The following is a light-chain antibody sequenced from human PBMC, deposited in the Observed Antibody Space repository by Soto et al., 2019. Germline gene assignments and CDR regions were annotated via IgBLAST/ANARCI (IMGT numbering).Light chain of an antibody. V-gene: IGKV3-20*01. CDR2: SAS. Sequence: EIVMTQSPATLSLSPGERATLSCRAGLRINLNLPWYPQKPGQAPRLLIYSASIRATGIPARFSGSGSGTDFTLTISRLEPEDFAVYYCQQYGSSPPRLTFGQGTRLEI. CDR3: QQYGSSPPRLT. J-gene: IGKJ5*01. CDR1: LRINLN.